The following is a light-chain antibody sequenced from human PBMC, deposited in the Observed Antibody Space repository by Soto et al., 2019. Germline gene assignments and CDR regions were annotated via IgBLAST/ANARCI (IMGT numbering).Light chain of an antibody. CDR2: GNS. Sequence: QSALTQPPSVSGAPGQRVTISCTGSSSNIGAGYDVHWYQQLPGTAPKLLIYGNSNRPSGVPDRFSGSKSGTSASLAITGLQGEEGADYFCQVYDSSLSGWVFGTGTKVTVL. V-gene: IGLV1-40*01. J-gene: IGLJ1*01. CDR3: QVYDSSLSGWV. CDR1: SSNIGAGYD.